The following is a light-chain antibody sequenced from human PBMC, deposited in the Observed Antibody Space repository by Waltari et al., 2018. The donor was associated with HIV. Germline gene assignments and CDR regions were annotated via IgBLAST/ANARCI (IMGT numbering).Light chain of an antibody. Sequence: GSPGQAVNISCTGTSSDVGGYKYVSWYQQHPGKVPKFLIFQINNRASGVSSRFSGSKAGNTATLTISGLQAEDEADYYCSSFTSDATVLFGGGTKLTV. CDR2: QIN. J-gene: IGLJ2*01. CDR3: SSFTSDATVL. V-gene: IGLV2-14*03. CDR1: SSDVGGYKY.